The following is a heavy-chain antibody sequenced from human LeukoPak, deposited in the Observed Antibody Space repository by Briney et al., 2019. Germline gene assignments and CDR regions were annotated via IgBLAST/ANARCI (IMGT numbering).Heavy chain of an antibody. D-gene: IGHD1-26*01. CDR3: AKDRSIGTYYTFDH. V-gene: IGHV3-23*01. CDR2: ISGSGVMT. Sequence: GGSLRLSCAASGFTFSSYAMSWVRQAPGKGLEWVATISGSGVMTYYADSVKGRFTVSGDNSKNTLYLQMSSLTAADTAVYYCAKDRSIGTYYTFDHWGQGTLVTVSS. J-gene: IGHJ4*02. CDR1: GFTFSSYA.